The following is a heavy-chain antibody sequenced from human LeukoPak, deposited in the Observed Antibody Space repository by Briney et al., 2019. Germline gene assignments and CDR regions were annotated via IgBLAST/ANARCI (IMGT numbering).Heavy chain of an antibody. CDR2: INPNSGGT. Sequence: ASVKVSCKASGYTFTGYYMHWVRQAPGQGLEWMGWINPNSGGTNYAQKFQGRATMTRDTSISTAYMELSRLRSDDTAVCYCARAPITYRGHAFDIWGQGTMVTVSS. CDR3: ARAPITYRGHAFDI. CDR1: GYTFTGYY. D-gene: IGHD3-10*01. V-gene: IGHV1-2*02. J-gene: IGHJ3*02.